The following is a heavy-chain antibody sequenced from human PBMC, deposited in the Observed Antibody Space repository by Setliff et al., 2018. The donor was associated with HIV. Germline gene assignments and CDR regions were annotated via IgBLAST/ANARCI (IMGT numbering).Heavy chain of an antibody. Sequence: PSETLSLTCTVSGDSINSGTYYWGWIRQPPGKGLEWIGSVYNSGITFKNPSLKSRVSISVDRSGNQFSLRLTSVTAADTAVYYCATCRHRPSNWFDPWGQGTVVTVS. CDR1: GDSINSGTYY. CDR2: VYNSGIT. CDR3: ATCRHRPSNWFDP. V-gene: IGHV4-39*07. J-gene: IGHJ5*02.